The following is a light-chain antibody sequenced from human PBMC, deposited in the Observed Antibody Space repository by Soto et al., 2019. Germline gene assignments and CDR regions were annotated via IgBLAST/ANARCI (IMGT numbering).Light chain of an antibody. J-gene: IGLJ1*01. Sequence: QSVLTRPRPVCGSPGRSVTISCTGTSSDVGAYKYVSWYQHYPGEAPKVMIYDVTQRPSGVPDRFSGTKSGNTASLTISGLQAEDEADYYCCSYADSFTRLLGSETKVTGL. CDR2: DVT. CDR3: CSYADSFTRL. CDR1: SSDVGAYKY. V-gene: IGLV2-11*01.